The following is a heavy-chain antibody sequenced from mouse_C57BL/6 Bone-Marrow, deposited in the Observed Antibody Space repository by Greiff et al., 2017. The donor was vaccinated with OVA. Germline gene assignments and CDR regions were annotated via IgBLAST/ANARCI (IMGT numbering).Heavy chain of an antibody. V-gene: IGHV7-1*01. CDR2: SRNKANDYTT. Sequence: EVQGVESGGGLVQSGRSLRLSCATSGFTFSDFYMEWVRQAPGKGLEWIAASRNKANDYTTEYSASVKGRFIVSRDTSQSILYLQMNALRAEDTAMYYCAGDDYYWYFDVWGTGTTVTVSS. J-gene: IGHJ1*03. CDR3: AGDDYYWYFDV. CDR1: GFTFSDFY.